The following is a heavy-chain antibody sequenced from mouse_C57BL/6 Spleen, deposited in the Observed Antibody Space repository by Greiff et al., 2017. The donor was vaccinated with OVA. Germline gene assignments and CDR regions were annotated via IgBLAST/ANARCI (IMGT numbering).Heavy chain of an antibody. CDR1: GFTFSSYG. J-gene: IGHJ1*03. CDR2: ISSGGSYT. V-gene: IGHV5-6*01. D-gene: IGHD1-1*01. CDR3: ARHGTTVVEGYWYFDV. Sequence: EVKLMESGGDLVKPGGSLKLSCAASGFTFSSYGMSWVRQTPDKRLEWVATISSGGSYTYYPDSVKGRFPISRDNAKNTLYQQMSRLKSEDTAMYYGARHGTTVVEGYWYFDVWGTGTTVTVSS.